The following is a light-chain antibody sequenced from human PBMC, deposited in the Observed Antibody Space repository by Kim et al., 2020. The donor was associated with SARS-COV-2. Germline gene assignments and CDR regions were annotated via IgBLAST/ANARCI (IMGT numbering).Light chain of an antibody. Sequence: DIQMTQSPSSLAASVGDRVTIACRASQSISTYLNWYQQKPGKAPKLLIYAASRLQSGVPSRFSGSGSGTGFTLTISSLQPEDFATYYCHQSHTAPLLTFGGGTKLAI. CDR2: AAS. CDR3: HQSHTAPLLT. V-gene: IGKV1-39*01. J-gene: IGKJ4*01. CDR1: QSISTY.